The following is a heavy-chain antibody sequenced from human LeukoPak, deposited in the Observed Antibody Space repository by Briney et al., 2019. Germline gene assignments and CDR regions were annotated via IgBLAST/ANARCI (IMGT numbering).Heavy chain of an antibody. D-gene: IGHD3-22*01. Sequence: GGSLRLSCAASGFTFSSYSMNWVRQAPGKGLEWVSSISSSSYIYYADSVKGRFTISRDNAKNSLYLQMNSLRAEDTAVYYCARASYYDSSGYGYWGQGTLVTVSS. CDR1: GFTFSSYS. CDR2: ISSSSYI. V-gene: IGHV3-21*01. CDR3: ARASYYDSSGYGY. J-gene: IGHJ4*02.